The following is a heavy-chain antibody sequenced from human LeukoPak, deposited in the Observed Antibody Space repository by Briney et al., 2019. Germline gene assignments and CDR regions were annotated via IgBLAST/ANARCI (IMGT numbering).Heavy chain of an antibody. V-gene: IGHV3-21*01. J-gene: IGHJ2*01. CDR1: GFTFRGYN. CDR2: ISSSSSYI. Sequence: GGSLRLSCAASGFTFRGYNLNWVRQAPGKGLEWVSAISSSSSYIYYADSVKGRFTISRDNAKNSLYLQMNSLRAEDTAVYYCARGLVLLGYCSSTSCPRFDLWGRGTLVTVSS. D-gene: IGHD2-2*01. CDR3: ARGLVLLGYCSSTSCPRFDL.